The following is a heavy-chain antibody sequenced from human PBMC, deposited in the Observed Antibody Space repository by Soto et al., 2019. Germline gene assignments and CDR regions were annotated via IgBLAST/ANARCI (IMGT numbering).Heavy chain of an antibody. D-gene: IGHD3-3*01. CDR3: ARDRNILEWLLENWFDP. CDR1: GYSISSGYY. Sequence: SETLSLTCAVSGYSISSGYYWGWIRQPPGKGLEWIGSIYHSGSTYYNPSLKSRVTISVDTSKNQFSLKLSSVTAAGTAVYYCARDRNILEWLLENWFDPWGQGTLVTVSS. V-gene: IGHV4-38-2*02. J-gene: IGHJ5*02. CDR2: IYHSGST.